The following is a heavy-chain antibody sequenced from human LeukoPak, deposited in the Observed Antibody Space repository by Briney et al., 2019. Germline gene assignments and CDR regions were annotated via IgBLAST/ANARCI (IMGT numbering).Heavy chain of an antibody. CDR3: ARRRAAAGPFDY. V-gene: IGHV6-1*01. J-gene: IGHJ4*02. CDR2: TYYRSKWYS. D-gene: IGHD6-13*01. Sequence: SQTLSLTCAISGDSVSSNSGAWNWIRQSPSRGLEWLGRTYYRSKWYSDYAVSVKSRLTINPDTSKNQFSLKLSSVTAADTAVYYCARRRAAAGPFDYWGQGTLVTVSS. CDR1: GDSVSSNSGA.